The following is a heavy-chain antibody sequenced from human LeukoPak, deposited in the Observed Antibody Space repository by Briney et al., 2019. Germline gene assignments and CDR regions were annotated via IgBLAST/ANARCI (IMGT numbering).Heavy chain of an antibody. Sequence: PGGSLRLSCAGSGFIFSDYVISWVRQAPGKGLEWVSASGTGGRAYYADSVKGRFTISRDNSKNTLYLQMNSLRAEDTAVYYCVKAYSTGWYHTGGYWGQGTLVTVSS. J-gene: IGHJ4*02. V-gene: IGHV3-23*01. CDR3: VKAYSTGWYHTGGY. CDR2: SGTGGRA. CDR1: GFIFSDYV. D-gene: IGHD6-19*01.